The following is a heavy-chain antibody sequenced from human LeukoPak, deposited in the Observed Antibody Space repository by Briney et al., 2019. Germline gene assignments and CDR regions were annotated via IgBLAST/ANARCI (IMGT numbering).Heavy chain of an antibody. CDR1: GYTFTSYD. V-gene: IGHV1-8*02. J-gene: IGHJ5*02. CDR2: MNPNSGNT. Sequence: ASVKVSCKASGYTFTSYDINWVRQATGQGLEWMGWMNPNSGNTGYAQKFQGRVTMTRDTSISTAYMELSRLRSDDTAVYYCARGPELYDFWFSWFDPWGQGTLVTVSS. D-gene: IGHD3-3*01. CDR3: ARGPELYDFWFSWFDP.